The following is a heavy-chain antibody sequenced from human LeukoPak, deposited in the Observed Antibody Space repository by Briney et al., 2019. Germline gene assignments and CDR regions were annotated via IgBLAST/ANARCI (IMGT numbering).Heavy chain of an antibody. CDR2: IYHSGST. Sequence: PSETLSLTCTVSGGSISSSDYYWGWVRQPPGKGLEWIGEIYHSGSTNYNPSLKSRVTISVDKSKNQFSLKLSSVTAADTAVYYCARDGEIAAASPTNWFDPWGQGTLVTVSS. V-gene: IGHV4-39*07. CDR3: ARDGEIAAASPTNWFDP. J-gene: IGHJ5*02. CDR1: GGSISSSDYY. D-gene: IGHD6-13*01.